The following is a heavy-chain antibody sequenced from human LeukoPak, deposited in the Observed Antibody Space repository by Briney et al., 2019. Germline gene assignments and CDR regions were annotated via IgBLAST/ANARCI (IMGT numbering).Heavy chain of an antibody. D-gene: IGHD3-22*01. CDR2: INPNSGGT. V-gene: IGHV1-2*02. Sequence: ASVEVSCTTSGYTFTGYYMHWVRQAPGQGLEWMGWINPNSGGTNYPQKFQGRVTMTRDTSITTAYMELSSLRSDDTAVYYCARAGVRYYYDSSGYYLDFDFWGQGTLVTVSS. J-gene: IGHJ4*02. CDR1: GYTFTGYY. CDR3: ARAGVRYYYDSSGYYLDFDF.